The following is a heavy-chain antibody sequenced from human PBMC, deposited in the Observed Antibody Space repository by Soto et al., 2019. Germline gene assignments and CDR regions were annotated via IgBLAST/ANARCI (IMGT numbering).Heavy chain of an antibody. J-gene: IGHJ4*02. Sequence: ASVNVSCKSSGYTFTSYYINWVRQATGQGLEWMGWMNPNSGNTGYAQKFQGRVTMTRNTSISTAYMELSSLRSEDTAVYYCARGVLLWFGDPVPPSFDYWGQGTLVTVSS. CDR2: MNPNSGNT. CDR3: ARGVLLWFGDPVPPSFDY. V-gene: IGHV1-8*01. D-gene: IGHD3-10*01. CDR1: GYTFTSYY.